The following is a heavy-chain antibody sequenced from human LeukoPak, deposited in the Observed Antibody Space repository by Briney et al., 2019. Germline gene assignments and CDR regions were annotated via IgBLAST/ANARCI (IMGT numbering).Heavy chain of an antibody. J-gene: IGHJ4*02. CDR2: IYPGDSDT. Sequence: GESLKISCKGSGYSFTNYWIGWVRQMPGKGLEWMGIIYPGDSDTRYGPSFQGQVTISADKSISTAYLQWSSLKASDTAMYYCARRYCSSSSCYSPLDYWGQGTLVTVSS. CDR3: ARRYCSSSSCYSPLDY. D-gene: IGHD2-2*01. V-gene: IGHV5-51*01. CDR1: GYSFTNYW.